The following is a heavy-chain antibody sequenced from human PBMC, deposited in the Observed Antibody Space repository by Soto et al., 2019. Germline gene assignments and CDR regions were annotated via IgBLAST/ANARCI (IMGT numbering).Heavy chain of an antibody. V-gene: IGHV4-34*01. Sequence: SETLSLTCAVYGGSFSGYYWSWIRQPPGKGLEWIGEINHSGSTNYNPSLKSRVTISVDTSKNQFSLKLSSVTAADTAVYYCARGIRYWGQGTLVTVSS. CDR3: ARGIRY. J-gene: IGHJ4*02. CDR1: GGSFSGYY. D-gene: IGHD2-21*01. CDR2: INHSGST.